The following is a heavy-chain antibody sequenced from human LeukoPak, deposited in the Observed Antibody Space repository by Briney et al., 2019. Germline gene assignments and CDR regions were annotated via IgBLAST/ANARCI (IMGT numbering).Heavy chain of an antibody. Sequence: SETLSLTCAVSGGSIDSRSYYWAWIRQPPGKCLEWIGHIYFSGTTYYNPSLESRITMSRDTSKYQFSLTLNSVTPPDTPLHYCARLRVPIRRFVYWFDAWGRGSLVTVSS. D-gene: IGHD1-14*01. CDR3: ARLRVPIRRFVYWFDA. V-gene: IGHV4-39*01. J-gene: IGHJ5*01. CDR1: GGSIDSRSYY. CDR2: IYFSGTT.